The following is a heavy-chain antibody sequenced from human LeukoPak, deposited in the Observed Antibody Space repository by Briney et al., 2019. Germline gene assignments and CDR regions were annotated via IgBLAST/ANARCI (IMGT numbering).Heavy chain of an antibody. D-gene: IGHD3-16*01. Sequence: ASVKVSCKASGYTFTSYDISWVREATGQGLGWRGWMNPNRGNTGYAQKSQGRVTMTRNTSISTAYMELSSLRSEDTAVYYCASYHSPPYSDYVWGSSFLNDYWGQGTLVTVSS. CDR3: ASYHSPPYSDYVWGSSFLNDY. CDR2: MNPNRGNT. V-gene: IGHV1-8*01. J-gene: IGHJ4*02. CDR1: GYTFTSYD.